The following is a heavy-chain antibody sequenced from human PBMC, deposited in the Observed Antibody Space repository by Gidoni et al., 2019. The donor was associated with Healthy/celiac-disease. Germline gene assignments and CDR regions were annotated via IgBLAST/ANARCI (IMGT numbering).Heavy chain of an antibody. D-gene: IGHD6-19*01. CDR1: GGSISSSSYY. V-gene: IGHV4-39*01. CDR3: ARHEAVAGTGWFDP. CDR2: IYYSGST. J-gene: IGHJ5*02. Sequence: HLQLQESGPGLVQPSETPSLPCTVSGGSISSSSYYWGWIRQPPGKGLEWIGSIYYSGSTYYNPSIKSRVTISVDTSKNQFSLKLSSVTAADTAVYYCARHEAVAGTGWFDPWGQGTLVTVSS.